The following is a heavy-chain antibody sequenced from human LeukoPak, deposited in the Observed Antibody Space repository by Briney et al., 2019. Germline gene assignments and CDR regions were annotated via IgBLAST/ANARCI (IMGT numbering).Heavy chain of an antibody. CDR1: GYIFNTYG. Sequence: ASVKVSCKASGYIFNTYGITWVRQAPGQGLEWMGWISAYSHNTVYAQNFQGRVTMTADSSTSTAYMELRSLRSDDTAVYYCARLVQQWLVHYFDYWGRGTLVTVSS. D-gene: IGHD6-19*01. CDR3: ARLVQQWLVHYFDY. V-gene: IGHV1-18*01. CDR2: ISAYSHNT. J-gene: IGHJ4*02.